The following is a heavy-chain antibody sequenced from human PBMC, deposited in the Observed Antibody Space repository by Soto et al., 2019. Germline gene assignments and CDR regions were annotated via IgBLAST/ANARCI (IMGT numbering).Heavy chain of an antibody. CDR2: ISAYNGNT. CDR3: SRKRRPSNDLLIRYTQHFRARDV. J-gene: IGHJ6*02. V-gene: IGHV1-18*01. CDR1: VNTFARTG. D-gene: IGHD3-9*01. Sequence: GASVMPSCKEPVNTFARTGMGWGRQAPAQKLEWMGWISAYNGNTNYAQKLQGRVTMTTDTSTSTAYMELRSLRSDDTAVYYCSRKRRPSNDLLIRYTQHFRARDVWG.